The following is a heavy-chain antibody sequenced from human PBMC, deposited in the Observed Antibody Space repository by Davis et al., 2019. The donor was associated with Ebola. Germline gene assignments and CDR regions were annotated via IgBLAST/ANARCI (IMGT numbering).Heavy chain of an antibody. D-gene: IGHD1-1*01. Sequence: AASVKVSCKTSGGTFTNYAVNWVRQAPGQGLEWMGWINPHNGNTNYAQNVQGRVIMTSDTATTTAYMEVGSLRSDDTAVYYCARAQFPTTSDHWGQGTLVTVSS. V-gene: IGHV1-18*01. J-gene: IGHJ4*02. CDR3: ARAQFPTTSDH. CDR2: INPHNGNT. CDR1: GGTFTNYA.